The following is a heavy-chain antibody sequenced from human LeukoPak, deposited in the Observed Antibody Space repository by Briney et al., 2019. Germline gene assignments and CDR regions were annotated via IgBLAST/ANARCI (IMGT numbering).Heavy chain of an antibody. CDR3: ARFPTGFDY. V-gene: IGHV3-48*01. Sequence: GGSLRLSCVASGFSFSSYSINWVRQAPGKGLEWAAYISRSSSMMYYADSVKGRFTISRDNAKNSLYLQMNSLRAEDTAMYYCARFPTGFDYWGQGTLVTVSS. CDR1: GFSFSSYS. D-gene: IGHD4-17*01. CDR2: ISRSSSMM. J-gene: IGHJ4*02.